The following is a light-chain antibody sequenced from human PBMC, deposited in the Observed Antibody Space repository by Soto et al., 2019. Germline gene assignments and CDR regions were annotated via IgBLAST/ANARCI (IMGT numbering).Light chain of an antibody. J-gene: IGKJ5*01. V-gene: IGKV1-5*01. CDR3: QQRSNWPIT. Sequence: DIQMTQSPSTLSASVGDRVTITCRASKNINTWVAWYQQKPGKAPKLLIYDASSLQTGVPSRFSGSGSGTDFTLTISSLEPEDFAVYYCQQRSNWPITFGQGTRLEI. CDR2: DAS. CDR1: KNINTW.